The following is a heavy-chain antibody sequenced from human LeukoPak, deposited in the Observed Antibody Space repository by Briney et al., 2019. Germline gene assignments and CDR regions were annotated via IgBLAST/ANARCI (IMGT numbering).Heavy chain of an antibody. CDR1: GGSISSSNW. CDR3: ARVKDSSGYFFDY. Sequence: SGTLSLTCAVSGGSISSSNWWSWVRQPPGKGLEWIGEIYHSGSTNYNPSLKSRVTISVDKSKNQFSLKLSSVTAADTAVYYCARVKDSSGYFFDYWGQGTLVTVSS. V-gene: IGHV4-4*02. J-gene: IGHJ4*02. D-gene: IGHD3-22*01. CDR2: IYHSGST.